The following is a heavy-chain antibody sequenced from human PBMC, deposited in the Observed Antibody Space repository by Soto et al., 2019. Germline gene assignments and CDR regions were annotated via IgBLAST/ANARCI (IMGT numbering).Heavy chain of an antibody. CDR3: ARASGYVSGWYHDY. CDR1: GGTFSSDA. V-gene: IGHV1-69*13. J-gene: IGHJ4*02. CDR2: LIPILGTT. Sequence: ASVKVSCKASGGTFSSDAVSWVRQALGQGLEWMGGLIPILGTTHYAQKFQGRVTITADESTNTAYMELSSLRSDDTAVYYCARASGYVSGWYHDYWGQGTRVTVSS. D-gene: IGHD6-19*01.